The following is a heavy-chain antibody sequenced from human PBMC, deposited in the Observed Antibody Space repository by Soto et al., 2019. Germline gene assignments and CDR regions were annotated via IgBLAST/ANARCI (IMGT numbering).Heavy chain of an antibody. CDR2: INPNGGVT. CDR3: ARESGGATATLDYYYFYMDV. Sequence: ASVKVSCKSSGDSFNGYYILWVRQAPGQGLEWMGWINPNGGVTKYAQKFQGWVTMTRDTSIRTVYMELSRLRSDDTAVYYCARESGGATATLDYYYFYMDVWGKGTTVTVSS. D-gene: IGHD5-12*01. V-gene: IGHV1-2*04. CDR1: GDSFNGYY. J-gene: IGHJ6*03.